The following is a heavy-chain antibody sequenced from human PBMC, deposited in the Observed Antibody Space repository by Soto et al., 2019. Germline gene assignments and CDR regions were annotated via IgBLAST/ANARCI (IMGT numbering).Heavy chain of an antibody. CDR2: IRSKANSYAT. Sequence: GGSLRLSCAASGFTFSCSAMHGGRQASGKGLEWVGRIRSKANSYATAYAASVKGRFTISRDDSKNTAYLQMNSLKTEDTAVYYCTSHHSSSCCHWGQGTLVTVSS. V-gene: IGHV3-73*01. J-gene: IGHJ4*02. CDR1: GFTFSCSA. D-gene: IGHD6-13*01. CDR3: TSHHSSSCCH.